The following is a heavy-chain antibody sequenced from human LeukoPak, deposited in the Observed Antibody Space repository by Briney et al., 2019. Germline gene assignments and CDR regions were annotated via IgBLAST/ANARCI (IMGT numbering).Heavy chain of an antibody. J-gene: IGHJ6*04. CDR1: GGSISSGDYY. D-gene: IGHD3-10*01. CDR2: IYYSGST. CDR3: ARGDDYYGSVYGMDV. V-gene: IGHV4-30-4*01. Sequence: SQTLSLTCTVPGGSISSGDYYWSWIRQPPGKGLEWLGYIYYSGSTYYNPSLKSRVTISVDTSKNQFSLKLSSVTAADTAVYYCARGDDYYGSVYGMDVWGKGTTVTVSS.